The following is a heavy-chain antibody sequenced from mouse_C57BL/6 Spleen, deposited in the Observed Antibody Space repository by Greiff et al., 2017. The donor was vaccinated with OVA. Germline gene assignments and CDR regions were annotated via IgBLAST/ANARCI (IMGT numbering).Heavy chain of an antibody. CDR3: ARKGSNYVRYFDV. CDR2: IYPRSGNT. D-gene: IGHD2-5*01. J-gene: IGHJ1*03. Sequence: VKLQESGAELARPGASVKLSCKASGYTFTSYGISWVKQRTGQGLEWIGEIYPRSGNTYYNEKFKGKATLTADKSSSTAYMELRSLTSEDSAVYFCARKGSNYVRYFDVWGTGTTVTVSS. V-gene: IGHV1-81*01. CDR1: GYTFTSYG.